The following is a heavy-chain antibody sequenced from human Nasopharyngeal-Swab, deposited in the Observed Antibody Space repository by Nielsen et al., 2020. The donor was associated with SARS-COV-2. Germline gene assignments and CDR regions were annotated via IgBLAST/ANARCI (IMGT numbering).Heavy chain of an antibody. V-gene: IGHV1-18*01. CDR3: ARVIRNWFDP. Sequence: ASVKLSGKASGDSFTSYGISWARQAPGQGLEWMGWISAYNGNTNYAQNLQGRVTMTTDTSTSIAYMELRSLRSDDTAVYYCARVIRNWFDPWGQGTLVTVSS. CDR1: GDSFTSYG. D-gene: IGHD3-10*01. CDR2: ISAYNGNT. J-gene: IGHJ5*02.